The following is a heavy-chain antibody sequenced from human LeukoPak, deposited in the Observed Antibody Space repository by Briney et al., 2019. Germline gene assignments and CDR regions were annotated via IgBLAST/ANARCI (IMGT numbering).Heavy chain of an antibody. CDR3: ARAEGYGGELDS. D-gene: IGHD4-23*01. V-gene: IGHV3-7*01. J-gene: IGHJ4*02. CDR1: GFIFSSYW. CDR2: IKQDGTEK. Sequence: PGGSLRLSCAASGFIFSSYWMTWVRQTPGKGLQWVANIKQDGTEKYYVDSVKGRFTISRENSKNRLYLQMNSLRAEDTAVYYCARAEGYGGELDSWGQGTLVTVSS.